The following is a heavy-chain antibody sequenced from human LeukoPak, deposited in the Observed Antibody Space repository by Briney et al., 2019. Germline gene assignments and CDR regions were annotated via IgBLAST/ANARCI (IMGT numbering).Heavy chain of an antibody. CDR1: GGSFSGYY. Sequence: SETLSLTCAVYGGSFSGYYWSWIRQPPGKGLEWIGEINHSGSTNYNPSLKSRVTISGDTSKNQFSLKLSSVTAADTAVYYCARDITIFGVVPWYFDLWGRGTLVTVSS. D-gene: IGHD3-3*01. V-gene: IGHV4-34*01. J-gene: IGHJ2*01. CDR2: INHSGST. CDR3: ARDITIFGVVPWYFDL.